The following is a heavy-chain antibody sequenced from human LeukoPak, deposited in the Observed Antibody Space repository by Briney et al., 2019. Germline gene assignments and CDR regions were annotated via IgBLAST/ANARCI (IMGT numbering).Heavy chain of an antibody. J-gene: IGHJ3*02. V-gene: IGHV4-61*02. CDR1: GGSISSGGYY. CDR3: ARVRSPVAFDI. Sequence: SQTLSLTCTVSGGSISSGGYYWSWIRQPPGKGLEWIGRIYTSGSTNYNPSLKSRVTMSVDTSKNQFSLKLSSVTAADTAVYYCARVRSPVAFDIWGQGTMVTVSS. D-gene: IGHD6-13*01. CDR2: IYTSGST.